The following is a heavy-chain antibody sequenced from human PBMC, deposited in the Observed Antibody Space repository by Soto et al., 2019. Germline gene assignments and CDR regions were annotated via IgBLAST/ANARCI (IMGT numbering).Heavy chain of an antibody. J-gene: IGHJ6*02. CDR3: ARDRVLRFLEWLPCYVMDV. CDR1: GFTFSSYW. Sequence: PGGSLRLSCAAPGFTFSSYWMSWVRQAPGKGLEWVANIKQDGSEKYYVDSVKGRFTISRDNAKNSLYLQMNSLRAEDTAVYYCARDRVLRFLEWLPCYVMDVWGRGTTVTVS. CDR2: IKQDGSEK. V-gene: IGHV3-7*01. D-gene: IGHD3-3*01.